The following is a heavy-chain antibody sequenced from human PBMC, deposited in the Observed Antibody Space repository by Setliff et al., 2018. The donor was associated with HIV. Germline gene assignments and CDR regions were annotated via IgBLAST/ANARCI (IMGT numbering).Heavy chain of an antibody. J-gene: IGHJ2*01. CDR1: GYRFADYA. Sequence: SVKVSCQASGYRFADYAMNWVRQAPRQGLEWMGYINTNTGNPTYAQGFTGRFVFSFDTSVTTAYLQITGLRTEDTAVYFCARGGTHYDFWSGYRLGYFDLWGRGTLVTVSS. D-gene: IGHD3-3*01. CDR2: INTNTGNP. CDR3: ARGGTHYDFWSGYRLGYFDL. V-gene: IGHV7-4-1*02.